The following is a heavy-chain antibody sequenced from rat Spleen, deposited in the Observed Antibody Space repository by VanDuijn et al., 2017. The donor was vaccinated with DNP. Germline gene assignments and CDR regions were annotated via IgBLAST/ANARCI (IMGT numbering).Heavy chain of an antibody. CDR3: ARTISHFSTYPPYNWFAY. V-gene: IGHV1-43*01. CDR1: GYTFTSYY. D-gene: IGHD1-2*01. CDR2: INTGSGGT. J-gene: IGHJ3*01. Sequence: QVQLQQSGAELAKPGSSVKISCKASGYTFTSYYISWIKQTTGQGLEYIGYINTGSGGTKYNEKFKGKATLTVDKSSSTAFMQIRSLTPYESAVYYCARTISHFSTYPPYNWFAYWDYDTLFTVPS.